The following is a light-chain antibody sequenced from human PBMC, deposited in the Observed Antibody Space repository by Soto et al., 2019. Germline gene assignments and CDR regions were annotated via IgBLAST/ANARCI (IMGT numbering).Light chain of an antibody. CDR1: QSVSNN. V-gene: IGKV3-15*01. Sequence: EIVMTQSPATLSVSPGERANLSCRASQSVSNNLAWYQQKPGQAPRLLIYGASTRATGIPARFSGSESGTDFTLTISSLQSEDFAVYYCQQYYDWPWYTFGQGSKLEIK. J-gene: IGKJ2*01. CDR2: GAS. CDR3: QQYYDWPWYT.